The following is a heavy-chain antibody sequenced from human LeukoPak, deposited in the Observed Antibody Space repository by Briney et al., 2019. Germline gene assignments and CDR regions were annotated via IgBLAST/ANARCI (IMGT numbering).Heavy chain of an antibody. CDR2: IKQDGSGK. CDR3: ARDPPSFQH. CDR1: GFTFGSYW. V-gene: IGHV3-7*01. Sequence: GGSLRLSCAASGFTFGSYWMSWVRQAPGKGLEWVANIKQDGSGKYYVDSVKGRFTISRDNAKNSLYLQMNSLRAEDTAVYYCARDPPSFQHWGQGTLVTVSS. J-gene: IGHJ1*01.